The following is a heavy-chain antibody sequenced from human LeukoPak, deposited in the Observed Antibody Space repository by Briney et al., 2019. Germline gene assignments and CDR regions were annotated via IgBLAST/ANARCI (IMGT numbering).Heavy chain of an antibody. V-gene: IGHV3-48*02. CDR1: GFTFSSYS. CDR2: ISGSSSTI. D-gene: IGHD4-23*01. CDR3: AIVRGNGWYFDL. J-gene: IGHJ2*01. Sequence: GGSLRLSCAASGFTFSSYSMNWVRQAPGKGLEWVSYISGSSSTIYYADSVKGRFTISRDNAKNSLYLQINSLRDEDTALYYCAIVRGNGWYFDLWGRGTLVTVSS.